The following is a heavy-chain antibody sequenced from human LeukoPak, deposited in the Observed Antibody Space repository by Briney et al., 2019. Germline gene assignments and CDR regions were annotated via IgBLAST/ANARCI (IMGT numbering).Heavy chain of an antibody. CDR2: ISSSSSTI. Sequence: GGSLRLSCAASGFTFSSYSMNWVRQAPGKGLEWVSYISSSSSTIYYADSVKGRFTISRDNAKNSLYLQMNSLRAEDTAVYYCARVGPWVNPDYHYYYMDVWGKGTTVTVSS. D-gene: IGHD1-14*01. CDR1: GFTFSSYS. J-gene: IGHJ6*03. CDR3: ARVGPWVNPDYHYYYMDV. V-gene: IGHV3-48*01.